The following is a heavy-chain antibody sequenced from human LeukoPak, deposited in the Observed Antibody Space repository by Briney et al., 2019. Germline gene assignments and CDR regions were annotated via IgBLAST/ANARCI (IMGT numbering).Heavy chain of an antibody. V-gene: IGHV3-30*04. Sequence: GGSLRLSCAASGFTFSSYAMHWVRQAPGKGLEWVAVISYDGSNKYYADSVKGRFTISRDNSKNTLYLQMNSLRAEDTAVYYCARGRDRVLLWFGELGYYFDYWGQGTLVTVSS. D-gene: IGHD3-10*01. J-gene: IGHJ4*02. CDR3: ARGRDRVLLWFGELGYYFDY. CDR1: GFTFSSYA. CDR2: ISYDGSNK.